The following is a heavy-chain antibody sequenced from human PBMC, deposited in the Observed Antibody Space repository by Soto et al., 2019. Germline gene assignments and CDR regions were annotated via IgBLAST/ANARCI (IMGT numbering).Heavy chain of an antibody. CDR1: GYTLTSYY. CDR3: ARLVSGYGDY. J-gene: IGHJ4*02. Sequence: ASVKVSCTESGYTLTSYYMHWVRQAPGQGLEWMGIINPSGGSTSYAQKFQGRVTMTRDTSTSTVYMELSSLRSEDTAVYYCARLVSGYGDYWGQGTLVTVSS. CDR2: INPSGGST. V-gene: IGHV1-46*03. D-gene: IGHD5-12*01.